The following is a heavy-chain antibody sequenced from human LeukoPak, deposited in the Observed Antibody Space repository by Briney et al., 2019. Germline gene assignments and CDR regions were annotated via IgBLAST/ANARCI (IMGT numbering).Heavy chain of an antibody. J-gene: IGHJ5*01. Sequence: GGSLRLSCAASGFILSTHGMHWVRQAPGKGLEWVSAIGGSGVDTYYADSVKGRFTISRDNSKNTLYLQMNSLRAEDAAVYYCTRGTSRSGNYNFDSWGQGTLVTVSS. CDR1: GFILSTHG. D-gene: IGHD3-10*01. CDR3: TRGTSRSGNYNFDS. CDR2: IGGSGVDT. V-gene: IGHV3-23*01.